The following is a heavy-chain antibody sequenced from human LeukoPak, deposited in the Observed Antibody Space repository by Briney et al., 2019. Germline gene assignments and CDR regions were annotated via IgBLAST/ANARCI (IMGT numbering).Heavy chain of an antibody. V-gene: IGHV3-23*01. J-gene: IGHJ3*02. CDR1: GFTFSSYA. CDR2: ISGSGGST. CDR3: AKDGVRYYNWNHDAFDI. Sequence: PGGSLRLSCAASGFTFSSYAMSWVRQAPGKGLEWVSAISGSGGSTYYADSVKGRFTISRDNSKNTLYLQMNSLRAEDTAVYYCAKDGVRYYNWNHDAFDIWGQGTMVTVSS. D-gene: IGHD1-14*01.